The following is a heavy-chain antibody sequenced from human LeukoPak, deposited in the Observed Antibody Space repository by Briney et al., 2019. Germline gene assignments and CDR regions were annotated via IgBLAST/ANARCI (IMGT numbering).Heavy chain of an antibody. CDR3: AKAIVATKNRLDY. V-gene: IGHV3-23*01. J-gene: IGHJ4*02. D-gene: IGHD5-12*01. CDR2: ISGSGGST. CDR1: GFAFSSYA. Sequence: PGGSLRLSCEASGFAFSSYAMSWVRQAPGKGLEWVSGISGSGGSTHYADSVKGRFTISRDNSKNTLYLQMNSLRAEDTAVYYCAKAIVATKNRLDYWGQGTVVTVSS.